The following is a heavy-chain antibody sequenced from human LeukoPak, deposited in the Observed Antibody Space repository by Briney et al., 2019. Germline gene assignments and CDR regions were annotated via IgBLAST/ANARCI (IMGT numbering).Heavy chain of an antibody. CDR1: GGSIRTYY. Sequence: SETLSLTCTVSGGSIRTYYWSWIRQPAGKGLEWIGRIYTSGSTTYNSSLKSRVTISLDTSKNHFSLRLSSVTAADTAVYYCARDREVGATGYYFDYWGQGTLVTVSS. D-gene: IGHD1-26*01. CDR3: ARDREVGATGYYFDY. J-gene: IGHJ4*02. CDR2: IYTSGST. V-gene: IGHV4-4*07.